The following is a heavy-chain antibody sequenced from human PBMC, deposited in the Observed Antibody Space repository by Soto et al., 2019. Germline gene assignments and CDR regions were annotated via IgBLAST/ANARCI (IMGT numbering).Heavy chain of an antibody. CDR1: GFTVSSNY. CDR3: GRGGYCTNGVCYSADDY. J-gene: IGHJ4*02. CDR2: IYSGGST. D-gene: IGHD2-8*01. V-gene: IGHV3-66*01. Sequence: PGGSLRLSCTVSGFTVSSNYMSWVRQAPGKGLEWVSVIYSGGSTYYADSVKGRFTISRDNSKNTLYLQMNSLRAEDTAVYYCGRGGYCTNGVCYSADDYWGQGTLVTVSS.